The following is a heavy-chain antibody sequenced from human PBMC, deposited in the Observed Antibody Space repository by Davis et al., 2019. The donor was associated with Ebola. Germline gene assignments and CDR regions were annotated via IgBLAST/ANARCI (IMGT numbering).Heavy chain of an antibody. J-gene: IGHJ4*02. CDR1: GFTFSDYY. V-gene: IGHV3-11*04. CDR3: ARGGGIDFWSGSRIGYFDY. Sequence: GESLKISCAASGFTFSDYYMSWIRQAPGKGLEWVSYISSSGSTIYYADSVKGRFTISRDNAKNSLYLQMNSLRAEDTAVYYCARGGGIDFWSGSRIGYFDYWGQGTLVTVSS. CDR2: ISSSGSTI. D-gene: IGHD3-3*01.